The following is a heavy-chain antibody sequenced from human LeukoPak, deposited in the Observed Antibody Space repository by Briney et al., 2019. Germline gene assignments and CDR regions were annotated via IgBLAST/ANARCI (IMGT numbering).Heavy chain of an antibody. Sequence: GGSLRLSCVVSGFTFSSYAMSWVRQAPGKGLEWVSAISGSGGSTYYADSVKGRFTISRDNSKNTLYLQMNSLRAEDTAVYYCAKLMGSGYYYFDYWGQGTLVTVSS. CDR2: ISGSGGST. D-gene: IGHD3-22*01. J-gene: IGHJ4*02. V-gene: IGHV3-23*01. CDR3: AKLMGSGYYYFDY. CDR1: GFTFSSYA.